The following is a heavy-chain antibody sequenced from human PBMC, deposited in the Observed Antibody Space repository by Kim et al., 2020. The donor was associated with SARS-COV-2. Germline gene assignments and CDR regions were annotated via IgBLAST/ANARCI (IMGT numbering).Heavy chain of an antibody. Sequence: NYTPAVKSRVTISVDTSKHPFPLKLSSVTAAHTAVYYCEREGRCLHEGPDYWGQGTLVTVSS. D-gene: IGHD1-26*01. CDR3: EREGRCLHEGPDY. J-gene: IGHJ4*02. V-gene: IGHV4-59*01.